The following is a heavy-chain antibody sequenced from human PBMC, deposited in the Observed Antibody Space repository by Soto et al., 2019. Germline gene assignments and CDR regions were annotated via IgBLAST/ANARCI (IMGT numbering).Heavy chain of an antibody. Sequence: QVQLVESGGGVVQPGRSLRLSCAASGFTFSSYGMHWVRQAPGKGLEWVAVIWYDGSNKYYADSVKGRFTISRDNSKNTLCLQMNSLRAEDTAVYYCARGGELLWGYFDYWGQGTLVTVSS. D-gene: IGHD2-2*01. CDR3: ARGGELLWGYFDY. CDR1: GFTFSSYG. J-gene: IGHJ4*02. V-gene: IGHV3-33*01. CDR2: IWYDGSNK.